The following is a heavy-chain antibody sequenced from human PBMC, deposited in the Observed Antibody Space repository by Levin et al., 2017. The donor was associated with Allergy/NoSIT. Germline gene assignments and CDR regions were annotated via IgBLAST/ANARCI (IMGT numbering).Heavy chain of an antibody. CDR2: IRSKAYGGTS. V-gene: IGHV3-49*03. Sequence: QTLSLPCAASGFTFGDYAMNWFRQAPGKELEWVGFIRSKAYGGTSEYAASVKGRFSISRDDSKSIAYLQMNSLKTEDTAVYYCTRDHFRPGDYFDYWGQGTLVTVSS. CDR3: TRDHFRPGDYFDY. CDR1: GFTFGDYA. J-gene: IGHJ4*02. D-gene: IGHD3-3*02.